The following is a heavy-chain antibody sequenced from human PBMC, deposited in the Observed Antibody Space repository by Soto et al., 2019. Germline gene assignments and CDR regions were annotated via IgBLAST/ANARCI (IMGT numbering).Heavy chain of an antibody. J-gene: IGHJ6*02. Sequence: GGSLRLSCAASGFTFSNYGLHWVRQAPGKGLEWVAFIWYDGSNKYYADSVKGRFTIFRVNSQNTLYLQMDSLRVEDTAVYYCATQYSKSDFFYYGMDVWGQGNTVTVSS. V-gene: IGHV3-30*02. CDR3: ATQYSKSDFFYYGMDV. CDR2: IWYDGSNK. CDR1: GFTFSNYG. D-gene: IGHD5-18*01.